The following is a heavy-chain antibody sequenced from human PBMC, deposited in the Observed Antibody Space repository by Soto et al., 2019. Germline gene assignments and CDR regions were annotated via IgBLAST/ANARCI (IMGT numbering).Heavy chain of an antibody. D-gene: IGHD1-26*01. Sequence: VGSLRLSCAASGFTFSRYGMHWVRQAPGKGLEWVALVYYDGTNKYYADSVKGRFTISRDNSKNRLYLQMTSLRAEDTAVYFCAREGAYSAFDYWGQGTLVTVSS. CDR3: AREGAYSAFDY. J-gene: IGHJ4*02. V-gene: IGHV3-33*01. CDR1: GFTFSRYG. CDR2: VYYDGTNK.